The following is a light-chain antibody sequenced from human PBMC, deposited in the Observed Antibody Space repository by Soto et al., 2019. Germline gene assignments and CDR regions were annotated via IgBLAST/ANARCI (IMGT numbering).Light chain of an antibody. CDR2: GAS. CDR3: QQYGSSPRFT. Sequence: EIVLTQSPGTLSLSPGERATLSCRASQSVSSSYLAWYQQKPGQAPRLLIYGASSRATGIPDRFSGSGSGTDFTLTISRLEPDDFAVYYCQQYGSSPRFTFGPGTKVYI. CDR1: QSVSSSY. J-gene: IGKJ3*01. V-gene: IGKV3-20*01.